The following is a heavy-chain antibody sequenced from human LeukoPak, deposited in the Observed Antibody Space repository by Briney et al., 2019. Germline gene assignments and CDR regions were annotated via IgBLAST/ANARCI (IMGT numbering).Heavy chain of an antibody. V-gene: IGHV3-23*01. CDR2: ISGSGGST. CDR1: GFTFSSYA. J-gene: IGHJ4*02. D-gene: IGHD3-3*01. Sequence: GGSLRLSCAASGFTFSSYAMSWVRQAPGRGLEWVSAISGSGGSTYYADSVKGRFTISRDNSKNTLYLQMNSLRAEDTAVYYCAKVGSYDFWSGYDYWGQGTLVTVSS. CDR3: AKVGSYDFWSGYDY.